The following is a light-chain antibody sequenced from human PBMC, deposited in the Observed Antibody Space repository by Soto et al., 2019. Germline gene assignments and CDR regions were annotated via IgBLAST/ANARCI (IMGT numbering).Light chain of an antibody. Sequence: EIVLTQSPGTLSLSPGERATLYCRASQSVSSSYLAWYQQKPGQAPRLLIYGASSRATGIPDRFSGSGSGTDFTLTISRLEPEDFAVYYCQQYGSSPPMYTFGQGTKVDIK. V-gene: IGKV3-20*01. CDR2: GAS. CDR3: QQYGSSPPMYT. J-gene: IGKJ2*01. CDR1: QSVSSSY.